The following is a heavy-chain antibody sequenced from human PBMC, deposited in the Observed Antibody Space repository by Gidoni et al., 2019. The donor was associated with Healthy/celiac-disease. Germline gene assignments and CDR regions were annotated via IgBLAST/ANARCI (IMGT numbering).Heavy chain of an antibody. CDR1: GFTFSSYG. D-gene: IGHD3-3*01. CDR3: AKDQAEYYDFWSGYWGS. V-gene: IGHV3-30*18. CDR2: ISYDGSTK. J-gene: IGHJ5*02. Sequence: QVQLVESGGGVVQPGRSLRLSCAASGFTFSSYGMHWVRQAPGKGLEWVAVISYDGSTKYYADSVKGRFTISRDNSKNTLYLQMNSLRAEDTAVYYCAKDQAEYYDFWSGYWGSWGQGTLVTVSS.